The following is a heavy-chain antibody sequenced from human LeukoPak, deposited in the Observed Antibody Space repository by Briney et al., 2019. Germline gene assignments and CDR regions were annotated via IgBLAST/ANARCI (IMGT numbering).Heavy chain of an antibody. V-gene: IGHV1-2*06. D-gene: IGHD1-26*01. CDR3: ARDWTSAVGATKVDY. J-gene: IGHJ4*02. CDR2: IKPNSGGT. CDR1: GYTFTGYY. Sequence: ASVKVSCKASGYTFTGYYMHWVRQAPGQGLEWMGRIKPNSGGTNYAQKFQGRVTMTRDTSISTAYMELSRLRSDDTAVYYCARDWTSAVGATKVDYWGQGTLVTVSS.